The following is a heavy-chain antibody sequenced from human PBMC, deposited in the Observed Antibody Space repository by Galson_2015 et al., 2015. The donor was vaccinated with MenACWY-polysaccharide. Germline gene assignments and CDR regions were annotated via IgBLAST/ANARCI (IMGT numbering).Heavy chain of an antibody. CDR3: AREGSRIVFHAFDT. Sequence: SLRLSCAASGSRFSNSGMHWVRQAPGKGLEWVAVIQYDGSKIVYADFVKGRFTISRDNSKNTLFLEMNSLGAEDTAVYYCAREGSRIVFHAFDTWGQGTMVTVSS. CDR1: GSRFSNSG. V-gene: IGHV3-33*01. J-gene: IGHJ3*02. D-gene: IGHD6-13*01. CDR2: IQYDGSKI.